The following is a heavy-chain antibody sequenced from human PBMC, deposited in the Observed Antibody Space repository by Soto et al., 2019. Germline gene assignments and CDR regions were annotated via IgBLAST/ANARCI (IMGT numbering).Heavy chain of an antibody. CDR2: LTGGDRSDT. Sequence: PGGSLRLSCETSGSTFSAYAMNWVRQAPGKRLEWVSSLTGGDRSDTYYAGSVKGRFTISRDNSKNTLYLQMNSLRAEDTAMYYCAKGPRGHCTGATCYPFDSWGQGTLVTVSS. CDR1: GSTFSAYA. J-gene: IGHJ4*02. V-gene: IGHV3-23*01. CDR3: AKGPRGHCTGATCYPFDS. D-gene: IGHD2-15*01.